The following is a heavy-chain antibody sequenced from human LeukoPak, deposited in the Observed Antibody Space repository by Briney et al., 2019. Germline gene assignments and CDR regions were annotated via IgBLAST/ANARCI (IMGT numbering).Heavy chain of an antibody. Sequence: GGSLRLSCAASGFTFSYYWMSWVRQAPGKGLEWVANIKQDGSEKYYVDSVKGRFTISRDNSKNTLYLQMNSLRAEDTAVYYCAKGRGWEASYYYYYMDVWGKGTTVTISS. CDR2: IKQDGSEK. CDR3: AKGRGWEASYYYYYMDV. V-gene: IGHV3-7*01. CDR1: GFTFSYYW. D-gene: IGHD1-26*01. J-gene: IGHJ6*03.